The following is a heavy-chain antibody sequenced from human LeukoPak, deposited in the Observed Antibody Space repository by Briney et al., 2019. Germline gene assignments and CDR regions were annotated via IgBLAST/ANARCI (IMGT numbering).Heavy chain of an antibody. D-gene: IGHD6-19*01. Sequence: PGGSLRLSCAASGFTFSSYAMSWVRQAPGKGLEWVSAISGSGGSTYYADSVKGRFTISRDNAKNSLSLQMNSLRAEDTAVYYCAREVAGFDYWGQGTLVTVSS. CDR2: ISGSGGST. J-gene: IGHJ4*02. V-gene: IGHV3-23*01. CDR3: AREVAGFDY. CDR1: GFTFSSYA.